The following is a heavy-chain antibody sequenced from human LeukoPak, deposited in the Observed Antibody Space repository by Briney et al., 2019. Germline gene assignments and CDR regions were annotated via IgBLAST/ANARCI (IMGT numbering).Heavy chain of an antibody. CDR2: ISYDGSNK. CDR3: ARVQGNWFDP. CDR1: GFTFSSYA. Sequence: GRSLRPSCAASGFTFSSYAMHWVRQAPGKGLEWVAVISYDGSNKYYADSVKGRFTVSRDNSKNTLYLQMNSLRAEDTAVYYCARVQGNWFDPWGQGTLVTVSS. V-gene: IGHV3-30-3*01. J-gene: IGHJ5*02.